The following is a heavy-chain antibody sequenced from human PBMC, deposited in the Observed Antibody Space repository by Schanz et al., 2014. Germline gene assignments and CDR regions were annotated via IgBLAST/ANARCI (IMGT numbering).Heavy chain of an antibody. CDR2: IYYSGST. V-gene: IGHV4-39*01. CDR3: ARHSGYYYYYGMDV. Sequence: QLQLQESGPGLVKPSETLSLTCTVSGGSISSSSYYWGWIRQPPGKGLEWIGSIYYSGSTYYNPPLKRRVPIPEDTPKTHFSLRLSSVTAADTAVYYCARHSGYYYYYGMDVWGQGTTVTVSS. CDR1: GGSISSSSYY. J-gene: IGHJ6*02.